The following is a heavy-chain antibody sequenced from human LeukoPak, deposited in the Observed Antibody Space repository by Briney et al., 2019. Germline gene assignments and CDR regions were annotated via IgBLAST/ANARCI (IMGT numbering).Heavy chain of an antibody. D-gene: IGHD3-22*01. CDR3: TASDYYDRGYYYYMDV. J-gene: IGHJ6*03. CDR1: GFTFSSYS. CDR2: IKSKTDGGTT. V-gene: IGHV3-15*01. Sequence: GGSLRLSCAASGFTFSSYSMNWVRQAPGKWLEWVGRIKSKTDGGTTDYAAPVKGRFTISRDDSKNTLYLQMNSLKTEDTAVYYCTASDYYDRGYYYYMDVWGKGTTVTVSS.